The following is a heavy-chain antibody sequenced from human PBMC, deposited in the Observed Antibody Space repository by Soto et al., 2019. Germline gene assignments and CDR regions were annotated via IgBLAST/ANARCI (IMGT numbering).Heavy chain of an antibody. J-gene: IGHJ2*01. V-gene: IGHV3-23*01. CDR1: GFTFSSYA. CDR2: MSGSGGSR. CDR3: AKGTCDGDYGTSDWYFDL. Sequence: EVQLLESGGGLVQPGGSLRLSCAASGFTFSSYAMSWVRQAPGKGLEWVSAMSGSGGSRYYADSVKGRFTIYRDNSKNTLYLQMNSLRAEDTAVYYCAKGTCDGDYGTSDWYFDLWGRGTLVTVSS. D-gene: IGHD4-17*01.